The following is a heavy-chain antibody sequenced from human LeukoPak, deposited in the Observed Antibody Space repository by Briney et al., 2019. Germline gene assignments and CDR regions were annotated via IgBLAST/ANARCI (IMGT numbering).Heavy chain of an antibody. J-gene: IGHJ6*03. CDR1: GGTFSSYA. CDR2: IIPIFGTA. Sequence: GASVKVSCKASGGTFSSYAISWVRQAPGQGLEWMGGIIPIFGTANYAQKFQGRVTITADESTSTAYMELSSLRSEDTAVYYCARGSSSWHPDYMDVWGKGTTVTVSS. CDR3: ARGSSSWHPDYMDV. D-gene: IGHD6-13*01. V-gene: IGHV1-69*01.